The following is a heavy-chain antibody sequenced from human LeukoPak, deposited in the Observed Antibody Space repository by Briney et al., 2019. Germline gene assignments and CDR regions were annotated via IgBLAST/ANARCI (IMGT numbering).Heavy chain of an antibody. J-gene: IGHJ6*02. D-gene: IGHD6-6*01. CDR1: GYTFTGYY. CDR2: INPNSGGT. V-gene: IGHV1-2*02. Sequence: ASVKVSCKASGYTFTGYYMHWVRQAPGQGLEWMGWINPNSGGTNYAQKFQGRVTMTRDTSISTAYMELSRLRSDDTAVYYCARAYSSSSHHYYGMDVWGQGTTVTVSS. CDR3: ARAYSSSSHHYYGMDV.